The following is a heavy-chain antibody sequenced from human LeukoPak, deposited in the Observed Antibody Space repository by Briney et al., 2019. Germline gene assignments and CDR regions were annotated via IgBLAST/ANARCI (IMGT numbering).Heavy chain of an antibody. CDR1: GGSISSSY. V-gene: IGHV4-59*08. J-gene: IGHJ2*01. CDR2: IYYSGST. CDR3: ARLTAYFDL. Sequence: PSETLSLTCNVSGGSISSSYWSWIRQPPGKGLEWIGYIYYSGSTNYNPSLKNRVTMSVDTSKNQFSLKVTSVTAADTAVYYCARLTAYFDLWGRGTLVTVSS.